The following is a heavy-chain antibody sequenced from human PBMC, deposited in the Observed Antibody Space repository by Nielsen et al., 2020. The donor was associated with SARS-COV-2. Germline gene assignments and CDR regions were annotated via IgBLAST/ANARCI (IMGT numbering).Heavy chain of an antibody. V-gene: IGHV3-20*04. Sequence: GESLKISCAASGFTFDDYGMSWVRQAPGKGLEWVSGINWNGGTTNYADSMKGRFTISRDNAKNSLYLQMFSLRAEDTAIYYCARDVGEGDYSSSPLAYWGQGTLVTVSS. CDR3: ARDVGEGDYSSSPLAY. D-gene: IGHD6-6*01. CDR1: GFTFDDYG. J-gene: IGHJ4*02. CDR2: INWNGGTT.